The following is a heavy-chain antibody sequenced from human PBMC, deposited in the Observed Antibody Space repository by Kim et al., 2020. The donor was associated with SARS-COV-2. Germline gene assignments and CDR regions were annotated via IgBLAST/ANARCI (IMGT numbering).Heavy chain of an antibody. J-gene: IGHJ4*02. CDR1: GFTFSTYW. V-gene: IGHV3-7*01. Sequence: GGSLRLSCAASGFTFSTYWMSWVRQAPGKGLEWVDNIAHDSPETYYVDSVKGLFTISRDNAKKSLYLQMNSLRAEDPAVYYCTRVLGGADVNECWGQGILVTVSA. D-gene: IGHD3-3*01. CDR2: IAHDSPET. CDR3: TRVLGGADVNEC.